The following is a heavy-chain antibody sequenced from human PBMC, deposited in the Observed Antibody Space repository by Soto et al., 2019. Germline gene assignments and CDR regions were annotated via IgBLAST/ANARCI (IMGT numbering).Heavy chain of an antibody. CDR1: GGSVNGYY. CDR2: INHTGGT. J-gene: IGHJ5*02. Sequence: SETLSLTCAVYGGSVNGYYWNWIRQPPGKGLEWIGEINHTGGTHYNPPLKSRVTMSVDTSKNQFSLRLSSVTAADTAIYYCATRITVFGLLIPPFDPWGQGTQVTVSS. D-gene: IGHD3-3*01. CDR3: ATRITVFGLLIPPFDP. V-gene: IGHV4-34*01.